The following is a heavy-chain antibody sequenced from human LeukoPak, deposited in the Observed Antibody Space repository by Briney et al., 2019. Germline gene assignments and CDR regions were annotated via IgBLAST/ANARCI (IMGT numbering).Heavy chain of an antibody. Sequence: ASVKVSCKASGYTFTSYGISWVRQAPGQGLEWMGWISAYNGNTNYAQKLQGRVTMTTDTSTNTASMELKSLRSDDTAVYFCARVGAAGEFPDAFDIWGQGTLVTVSS. J-gene: IGHJ3*02. V-gene: IGHV1-18*01. CDR2: ISAYNGNT. D-gene: IGHD3-16*01. CDR3: ARVGAAGEFPDAFDI. CDR1: GYTFTSYG.